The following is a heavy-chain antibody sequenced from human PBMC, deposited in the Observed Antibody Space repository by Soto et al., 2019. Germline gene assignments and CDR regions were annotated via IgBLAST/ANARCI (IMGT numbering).Heavy chain of an antibody. CDR1: GGSISSSHW. D-gene: IGHD3-16*02. CDR2: ISHSGTS. J-gene: IGHJ3*01. CDR3: ASVVLSMTRCAFDA. Sequence: QVQLQESGPGLVKPSGTLSLTCAVSGGSISSSHWWTWVRQSPGKGLDYIGEISHSGTSNSNPSHKSRVTLAADRSKNHFSLTQTSMTASATAVYYCASVVLSMTRCAFDAWGHGTPVIVSS. V-gene: IGHV4-4*02.